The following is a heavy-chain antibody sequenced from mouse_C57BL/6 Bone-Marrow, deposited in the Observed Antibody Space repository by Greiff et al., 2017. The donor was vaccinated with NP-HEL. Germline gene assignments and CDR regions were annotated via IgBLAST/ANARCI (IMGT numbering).Heavy chain of an antibody. CDR1: GFTFSDYG. CDR3: ALLPLGYFDV. D-gene: IGHD5-5*01. J-gene: IGHJ1*03. CDR2: ISSGSSTI. V-gene: IGHV5-17*01. Sequence: EVKLMESGGGLVKPGGSLKLSCAASGFTFSDYGMHWVRQAPEKGLEWVAYISSGSSTIYYADTVKGRFTISRDNAKNTLFLQMTSLRSEDTAMYYCALLPLGYFDVWGTGTTVTVSS.